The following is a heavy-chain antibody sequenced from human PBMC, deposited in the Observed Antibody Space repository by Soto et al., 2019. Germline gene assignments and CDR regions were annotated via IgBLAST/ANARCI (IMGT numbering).Heavy chain of an antibody. CDR1: GFTFSSYA. D-gene: IGHD3-10*01. V-gene: IGHV3-23*01. CDR3: ARDLWSAYYYGSGSFP. CDR2: ISGSGGST. Sequence: GGSLRLSCAASGFTFSSYAMSGVRQAPGKGLEWVSAISGSGGSTYYADSVKGRFTISRDNSKNTLYLQMNSLRAEDTAVYYCARDLWSAYYYGSGSFPWGQGTLVTVSS. J-gene: IGHJ5*02.